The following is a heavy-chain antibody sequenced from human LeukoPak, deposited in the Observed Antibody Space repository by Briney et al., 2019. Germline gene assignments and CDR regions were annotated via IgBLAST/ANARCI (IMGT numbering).Heavy chain of an antibody. D-gene: IGHD2-15*01. J-gene: IGHJ5*02. CDR1: GGSIDTNH. CDR2: LHNSGST. V-gene: IGHV4-4*07. Sequence: SETLSLTCTVSGGSIDTNHHWAWIRQSAGKGLEWIGRLHNSGSTNYNPSLKSRVTISVDTSKNQFSLKMTSATAADTAVYFCARDPLRGSFDPWGQGILVTVSS. CDR3: ARDPLRGSFDP.